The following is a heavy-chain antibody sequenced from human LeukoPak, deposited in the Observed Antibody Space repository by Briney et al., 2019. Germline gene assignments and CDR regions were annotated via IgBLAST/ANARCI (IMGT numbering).Heavy chain of an antibody. Sequence: GESLKISCKASGYRFTTYWIGWVRQMPGKGLEWMGIIYPGDSDTRYSPSFQGQVTIAVDKSITTAYLQWSSLKASDTAIYYCARGRGRSPFDYWGQGTLVSVSS. D-gene: IGHD3-10*01. CDR3: ARGRGRSPFDY. CDR2: IYPGDSDT. V-gene: IGHV5-51*01. CDR1: GYRFTTYW. J-gene: IGHJ4*02.